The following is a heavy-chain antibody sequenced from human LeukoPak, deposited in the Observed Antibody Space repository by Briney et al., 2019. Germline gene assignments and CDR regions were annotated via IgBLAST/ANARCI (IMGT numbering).Heavy chain of an antibody. D-gene: IGHD3-22*01. CDR1: GFTYEDYT. CDR2: ISWDGTT. V-gene: IGHV3-43*01. Sequence: PGGSPRLSCAASGFTYEDYTMHWVRQAPGKTLEWVALISWDGTTYYTDSVKGRFTISRDNSKNSLYLQMDTLRSEDTAFYYCVKDLSYESSGYVFEYWGQGALVTVSS. J-gene: IGHJ4*02. CDR3: VKDLSYESSGYVFEY.